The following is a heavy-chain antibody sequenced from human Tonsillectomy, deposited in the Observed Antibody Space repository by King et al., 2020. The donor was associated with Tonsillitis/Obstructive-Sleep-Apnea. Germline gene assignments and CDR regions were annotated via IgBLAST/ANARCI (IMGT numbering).Heavy chain of an antibody. CDR3: ARGWVVKEVRYPLSYYYMDV. V-gene: IGHV4-34*01. D-gene: IGHD3-9*01. CDR2: INHSGST. CDR1: GGSFSGYY. Sequence: VQLQQWGAGLLKPSETLSLTCAVYGGSFSGYYWSWIRQPPGKGLEWIGEINHSGSTNYNPSLKSRVTISVDTSKNQFSLKLSSVTAADTAVYYCARGWVVKEVRYPLSYYYMDVWGKGTTVTVSS. J-gene: IGHJ6*03.